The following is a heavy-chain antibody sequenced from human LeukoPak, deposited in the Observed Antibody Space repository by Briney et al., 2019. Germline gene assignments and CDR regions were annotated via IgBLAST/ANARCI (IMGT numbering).Heavy chain of an antibody. Sequence: QAGGSLRLSCAASGFTFSSYAMHWVRQAPGKGLEYVSGVSSNGGSTYYAKSVKGRFTISRDNSKNTLYLQMGSLRAEDMAVYYCAGGSGSYSRDYWGQGTLVTVSS. CDR1: GFTFSSYA. CDR2: VSSNGGST. D-gene: IGHD3-10*01. CDR3: AGGSGSYSRDY. J-gene: IGHJ4*02. V-gene: IGHV3-64*01.